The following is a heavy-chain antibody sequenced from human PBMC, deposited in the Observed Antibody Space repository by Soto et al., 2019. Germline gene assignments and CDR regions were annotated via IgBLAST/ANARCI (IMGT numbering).Heavy chain of an antibody. J-gene: IGHJ6*02. CDR2: IYYSGST. V-gene: IGHV4-39*01. Sequence: QLQLQESGPGLVKPSETLSLTCTVSGGSISSSSYYWGWIRQPPGKGLEWIGRIYYSGSTYYNPSLKSRRTISVDTSKNHFSLKLSSVTSADTAVYYCSRHAENVLIYFDWYYYYYFGMHVWGQVPTVTVSS. D-gene: IGHD3-9*01. CDR3: SRHAENVLIYFDWYYYYYFGMHV. CDR1: GGSISSSSYY.